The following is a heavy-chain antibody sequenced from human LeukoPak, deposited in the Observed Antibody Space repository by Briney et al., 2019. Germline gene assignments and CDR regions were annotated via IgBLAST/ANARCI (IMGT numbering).Heavy chain of an antibody. J-gene: IGHJ5*02. D-gene: IGHD6-13*01. V-gene: IGHV1-8*01. CDR2: MNPNSGNT. Sequence: GASVKVSCKASGYTFTSYDINWARQATGQGLEWMGWMNPNSGNTGYAQKFQGRVTMTRNTSISTAYMELSSLRSEDTAVYYCARGDGAAAGYYPSVNWFDPWGQGTLVTVSS. CDR3: ARGDGAAAGYYPSVNWFDP. CDR1: GYTFTSYD.